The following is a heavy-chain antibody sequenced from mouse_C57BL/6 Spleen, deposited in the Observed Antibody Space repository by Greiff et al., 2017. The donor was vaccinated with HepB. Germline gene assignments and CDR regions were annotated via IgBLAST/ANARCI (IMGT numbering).Heavy chain of an antibody. Sequence: LVESGPELVKPGASVKISCKASGYTFTDYYINWVKQRPGQGLEWIGWIYPGSGNTKYNEKFKGKATLTVDTSSSTAYMQLSSLTSEDSAVYFCARWIYYYGPGAMDYWGQGTSVTVSS. CDR2: IYPGSGNT. J-gene: IGHJ4*01. CDR1: GYTFTDYY. V-gene: IGHV1-84*01. CDR3: ARWIYYYGPGAMDY. D-gene: IGHD1-1*01.